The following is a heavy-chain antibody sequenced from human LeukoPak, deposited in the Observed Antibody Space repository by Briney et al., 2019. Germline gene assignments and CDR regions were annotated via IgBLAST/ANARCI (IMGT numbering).Heavy chain of an antibody. V-gene: IGHV3-11*01. D-gene: IGHD5-12*01. CDR2: ISSSGSTI. J-gene: IGHJ5*02. Sequence: GGSLRLSCAASGFTFSDYYMSWIRQAPGKGPEWVSYISSSGSTIYYADSVKGRFTISRDNAKNSLYLQMNSLRAEDTAVYYCARDPGYSGYDYPWFDPWGQGTLVTVSS. CDR3: ARDPGYSGYDYPWFDP. CDR1: GFTFSDYY.